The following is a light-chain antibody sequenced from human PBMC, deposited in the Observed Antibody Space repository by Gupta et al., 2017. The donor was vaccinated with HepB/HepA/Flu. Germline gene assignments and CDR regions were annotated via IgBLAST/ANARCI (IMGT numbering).Light chain of an antibody. Sequence: QSVLTQPPSVSGPPGQRVTISCTGSPYNLGAGYVVHWYQQLPGTAPKLLIYANNIRPSGVPDRFSGSKSGTSASLAITGLQAEDEAEYYCQSYDSSLSVLFGGGTKLTVL. V-gene: IGLV1-40*01. J-gene: IGLJ2*01. CDR3: QSYDSSLSVL. CDR1: PYNLGAGYV. CDR2: ANN.